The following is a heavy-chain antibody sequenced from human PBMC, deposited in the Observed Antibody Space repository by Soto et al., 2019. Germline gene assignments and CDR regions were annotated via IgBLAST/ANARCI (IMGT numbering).Heavy chain of an antibody. D-gene: IGHD2-2*01. V-gene: IGHV3-33*01. CDR3: ARGERYCISTSCYKWVY. Sequence: SLRLSCTTSGFTFRNYGIHWVRQAPGKGLEWVVVFWANGINTYYADSVKGRFTVSRDISKNTMYLLMDSLRAEDTAMYYCARGERYCISTSCYKWVYWGQGTLVTVSS. CDR2: FWANGINT. CDR1: GFTFRNYG. J-gene: IGHJ4*02.